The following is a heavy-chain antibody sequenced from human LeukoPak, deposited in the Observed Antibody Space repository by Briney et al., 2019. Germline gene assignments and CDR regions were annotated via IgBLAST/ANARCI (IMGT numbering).Heavy chain of an antibody. J-gene: IGHJ4*02. V-gene: IGHV3-53*01. Sequence: GGSLRLSCVASGFTVSSKHMSWVRQAPGKGLEWVSIIYSDGTSYYADSVKGRFTISRDNSRNTLYLQMNSLRPEDTAVYYCATPRGIWGVSLDHWGQGTLVTVSS. CDR3: ATPRGIWGVSLDH. CDR1: GFTVSSKH. D-gene: IGHD3-10*01. CDR2: IYSDGTS.